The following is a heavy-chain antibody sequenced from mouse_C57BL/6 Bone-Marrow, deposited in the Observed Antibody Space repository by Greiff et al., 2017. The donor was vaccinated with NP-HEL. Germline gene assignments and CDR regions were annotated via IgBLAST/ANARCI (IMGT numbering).Heavy chain of an antibody. CDR1: GYTFTSYW. Sequence: QVQLQQPGAELVKPGASVKLSCKASGYTFTSYWMHWVKQRPGQGLEWIGEIDPSDSYTNYNQKFKGKATLTVDTSSSTAYMQLSSLTSEDSAVYCCASTVVEYCLDFWGRGTTLTVSS. V-gene: IGHV1-50*01. CDR2: IDPSDSYT. D-gene: IGHD1-1*01. J-gene: IGHJ2*01. CDR3: ASTVVEYCLDF.